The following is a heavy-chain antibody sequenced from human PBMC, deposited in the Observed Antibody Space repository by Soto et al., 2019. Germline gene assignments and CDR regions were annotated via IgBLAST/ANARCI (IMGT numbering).Heavy chain of an antibody. V-gene: IGHV3-21*01. CDR1: GFTFSSYS. CDR3: ARGITMVRGVIGGMDV. D-gene: IGHD3-10*01. CDR2: ISSSSSYI. J-gene: IGHJ6*02. Sequence: LRLSCAASGFTFSSYSMNWVRQAPLKGLEWVSSISSSSSYIYYADSVKGRFTISRDNAKNSLYLQMNSLRAEDTAVYYCARGITMVRGVIGGMDVWGQGTTVTVSS.